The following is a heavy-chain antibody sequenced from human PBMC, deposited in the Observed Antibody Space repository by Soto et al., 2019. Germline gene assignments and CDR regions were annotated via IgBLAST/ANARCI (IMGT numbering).Heavy chain of an antibody. CDR2: IYYSGST. CDR3: ARFHVASPKAPEFDP. D-gene: IGHD3-3*02. J-gene: IGHJ5*02. CDR1: GGSISSGDYY. Sequence: QVQLQKSGPGLVKPSQTLSLTCTVSGGSISSGDYYWSWIRQPPGNVLEWIGYIYYSGSTYYNPSLQRRVTISVDTSTYQFSLSLSSVTAADTAVYYCARFHVASPKAPEFDPWRQGTLVTVSS. V-gene: IGHV4-30-4*01.